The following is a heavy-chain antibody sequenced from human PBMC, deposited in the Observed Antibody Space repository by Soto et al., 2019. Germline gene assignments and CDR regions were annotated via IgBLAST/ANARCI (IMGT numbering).Heavy chain of an antibody. Sequence: PGGSLRLSCAASGFTFSSYSMNWVRQAPGKGLEWVSSISSSSSYIYYADSVKGRFTISRDNAKNSLYLQMNSLRAEDTAVYYCARDLADSYSRPVYWFDPWGQGTLVTVSS. D-gene: IGHD1-26*01. V-gene: IGHV3-21*01. J-gene: IGHJ5*02. CDR3: ARDLADSYSRPVYWFDP. CDR2: ISSSSSYI. CDR1: GFTFSSYS.